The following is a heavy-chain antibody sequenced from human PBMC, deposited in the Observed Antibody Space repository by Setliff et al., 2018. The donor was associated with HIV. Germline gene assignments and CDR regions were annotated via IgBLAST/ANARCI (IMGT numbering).Heavy chain of an antibody. Sequence: SVKVSCKASGGTFSSYAISWVRQAPGQGLEWMGGIIPILGIANYAQKFQGRVTMTRNTSITTAYMEVSSLTSEDTAIYYCARKYTGGPLDCWGQGTLVTVSS. V-gene: IGHV1-69*10. D-gene: IGHD6-19*01. J-gene: IGHJ4*02. CDR1: GGTFSSYA. CDR3: ARKYTGGPLDC. CDR2: IIPILGIA.